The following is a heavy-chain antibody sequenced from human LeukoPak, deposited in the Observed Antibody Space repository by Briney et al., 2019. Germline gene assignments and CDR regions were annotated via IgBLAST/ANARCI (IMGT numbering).Heavy chain of an antibody. J-gene: IGHJ5*02. Sequence: PGGSLRLSCAASGFTFSNAWMSWVRQAPGKGLEWVGRIKSKIDGGTTDYAAPVKGRFTISRDDSKNTLYLQMNSLKTEDTAVYYCTTDRGYCTNGVCYPNWFDPWGQGTLVNVSS. CDR3: TTDRGYCTNGVCYPNWFDP. V-gene: IGHV3-15*01. CDR1: GFTFSNAW. D-gene: IGHD2-8*01. CDR2: IKSKIDGGTT.